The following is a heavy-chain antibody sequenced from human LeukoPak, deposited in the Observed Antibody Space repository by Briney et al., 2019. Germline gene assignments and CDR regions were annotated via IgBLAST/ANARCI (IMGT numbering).Heavy chain of an antibody. Sequence: NASETLSLTCAVSGYSISSGYYWGWIRQPPGKGLEWIGSIYHSGSTYYNPSLKSRVTISVDTSKNQFSLKLSSVTAADTAMYYCARSGYCSGGSCYPEDYFDYWGQGTLVTVSS. V-gene: IGHV4-38-2*01. CDR3: ARSGYCSGGSCYPEDYFDY. J-gene: IGHJ4*02. D-gene: IGHD2-15*01. CDR2: IYHSGST. CDR1: GYSISSGYY.